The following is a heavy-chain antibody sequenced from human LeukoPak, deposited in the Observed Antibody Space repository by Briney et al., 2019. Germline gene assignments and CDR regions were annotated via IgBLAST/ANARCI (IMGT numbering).Heavy chain of an antibody. D-gene: IGHD5-12*01. CDR3: AKGNSGYNSGYYYHFFDY. Sequence: GGSLRLSCAASGFTFNTYAMSWVRQAPGKGLEWVSSIGGGGGTYYADSLKGRFTISRDNSKNTLYLQMNSLRAEDTAVYYCAKGNSGYNSGYYYHFFDYWGQGTMVTVSS. V-gene: IGHV3-23*01. J-gene: IGHJ4*02. CDR1: GFTFNTYA. CDR2: IGGGGGT.